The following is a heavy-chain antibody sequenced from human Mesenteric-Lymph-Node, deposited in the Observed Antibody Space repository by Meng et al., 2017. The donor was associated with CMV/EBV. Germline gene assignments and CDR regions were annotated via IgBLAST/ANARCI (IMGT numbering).Heavy chain of an antibody. CDR2: INHNRST. CDR3: ARYLVTTITYYFDL. CDR1: GGSVSGHY. J-gene: IGHJ2*01. V-gene: IGHV4-34*01. Sequence: GGSVSGHYRPWIRQSPGKGPELIEEINHNRSTNSNPSLKTRVTISLDPSKNQYSLNLNSVAAADTSVYYCARYLVTTITYYFDLWGRGTLVTVSS. D-gene: IGHD5-12*01.